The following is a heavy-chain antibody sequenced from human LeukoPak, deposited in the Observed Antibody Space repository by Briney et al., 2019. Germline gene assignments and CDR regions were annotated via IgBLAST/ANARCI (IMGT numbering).Heavy chain of an antibody. CDR2: ISSSSSFI. CDR3: ASDSTSSYYFDY. J-gene: IGHJ4*02. D-gene: IGHD6-6*01. V-gene: IGHV3-21*01. Sequence: GGSLRLSCAASGFTFSSYNMNWVRQAPGKGLEWVSSISSSSSFIYYADSVKGRFTISRDNANNSLCLQMNSLRAEDTAVYYCASDSTSSYYFDYWGQGTLVTFSS. CDR1: GFTFSSYN.